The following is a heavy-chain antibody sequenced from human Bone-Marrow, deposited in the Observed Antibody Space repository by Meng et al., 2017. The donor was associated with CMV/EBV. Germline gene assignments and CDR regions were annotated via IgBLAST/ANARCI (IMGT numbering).Heavy chain of an antibody. Sequence: SETLSLTCTVAGGSTSSSCYYWGWIREPPGKGLEWIGSIYYSGSTYYNPSLKSRVTISVDTSKNQFSLKLSSVTAADTAVYYCARLENGKLVDHYFDYWGQGTLVTVSS. CDR1: GGSTSSSCYY. CDR3: ARLENGKLVDHYFDY. J-gene: IGHJ4*02. V-gene: IGHV4-39*01. CDR2: IYYSGST. D-gene: IGHD6-6*01.